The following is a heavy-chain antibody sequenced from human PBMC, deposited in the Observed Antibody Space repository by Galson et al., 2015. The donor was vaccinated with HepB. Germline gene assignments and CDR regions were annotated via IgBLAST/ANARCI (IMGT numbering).Heavy chain of an antibody. D-gene: IGHD3-10*01. Sequence: SLRLSCAASGFSFSNYAMHWVRQAPGKGLEYVSGISNNNGGRTFYADSVKGGFTISRDNSKNTLYLQMSSLRAGDTAVYYCVKDSIEYSYGSGTYFDLAYWGQGTLVTVSS. CDR1: GFSFSNYA. CDR3: VKDSIEYSYGSGTYFDLAY. J-gene: IGHJ4*02. CDR2: ISNNNGGRT. V-gene: IGHV3-64D*06.